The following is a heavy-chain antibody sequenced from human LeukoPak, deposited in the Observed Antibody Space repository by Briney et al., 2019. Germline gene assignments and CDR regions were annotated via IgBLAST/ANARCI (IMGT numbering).Heavy chain of an antibody. CDR2: IYYSGST. CDR1: GGSISSSSYY. Sequence: SETLSLTCTVSGGSISSSSYYWGWIRQPPGKGLEWIGSIYYSGSTYYNPSLKSRVTISVDTSKNQFSLKLSSVTAADTAVYYCARGQPVVTASPFDYWGQGTLVTVSS. D-gene: IGHD2-21*02. V-gene: IGHV4-39*07. J-gene: IGHJ4*02. CDR3: ARGQPVVTASPFDY.